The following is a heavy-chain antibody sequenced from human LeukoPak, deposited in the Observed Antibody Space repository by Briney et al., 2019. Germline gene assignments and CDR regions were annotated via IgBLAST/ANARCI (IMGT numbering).Heavy chain of an antibody. J-gene: IGHJ4*02. D-gene: IGHD6-13*01. V-gene: IGHV3-23*01. CDR1: GFTFSHAW. CDR3: AKDGSRSDSSSWYY. CDR2: MSGRGGST. Sequence: GGSLRLSCAASGFTFSHAWMSWVRQAPGKGLEWVSAMSGRGGSTYYADSVKGRFTISRDNSKNTLYLQMNSLRAEDTAVYYCAKDGSRSDSSSWYYWGQGTLVTVSS.